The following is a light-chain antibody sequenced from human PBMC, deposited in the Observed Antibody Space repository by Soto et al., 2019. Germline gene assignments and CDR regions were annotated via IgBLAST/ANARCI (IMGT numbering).Light chain of an antibody. CDR2: ENN. CDR3: GTWDSILSVVV. CDR1: SSNIGNNY. Sequence: QSVLTQPPSVSAAPGQKVTISCSGSSSNIGNNYVSWYQQLPGTAPKLLIYENNKRPSGIPDRLSGSRYGTSATLDITGLQTGDEADYYCGTWDSILSVVVFGGATKLTVL. V-gene: IGLV1-51*02. J-gene: IGLJ3*02.